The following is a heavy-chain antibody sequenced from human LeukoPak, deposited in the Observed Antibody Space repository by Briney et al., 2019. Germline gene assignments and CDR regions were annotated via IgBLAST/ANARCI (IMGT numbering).Heavy chain of an antibody. D-gene: IGHD3-3*01. CDR2: IYYSGST. V-gene: IGHV4-39*01. CDR1: GGSISSSSYY. Sequence: PSETLSLTCTVSGGSISSSSYYWGWIRQPPGKGLEWIGSIYYSGSTYYNPSLKSRVTISVDTSKNQFSLKLSSVTAADTAVYYCARHEVVTIIFDYWGQGTLVTVSS. J-gene: IGHJ4*02. CDR3: ARHEVVTIIFDY.